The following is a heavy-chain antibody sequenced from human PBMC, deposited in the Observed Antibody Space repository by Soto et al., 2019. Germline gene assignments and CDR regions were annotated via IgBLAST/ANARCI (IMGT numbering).Heavy chain of an antibody. CDR1: GDSVSNDNCY. CDR2: IYYSGTT. CDR3: ARSQRGRTAFTFDY. V-gene: IGHV4-61*01. D-gene: IGHD3-16*01. Sequence: SETVSLTCAVSGDSVSNDNCYWSWIRQPPGKGLEWIGYIYYSGTTNYNSYLKSRLSLSVDMSKNQFSLKLASVTAADTAVYFCARSQRGRTAFTFDYWGQGALVTVSS. J-gene: IGHJ4*02.